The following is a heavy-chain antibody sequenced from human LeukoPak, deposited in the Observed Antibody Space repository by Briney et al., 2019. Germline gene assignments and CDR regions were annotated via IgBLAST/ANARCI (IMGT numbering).Heavy chain of an antibody. CDR2: IYYSGST. CDR3: ALIDCYNYALVY. CDR1: GGSLSNYY. J-gene: IGHJ4*02. V-gene: IGHV4-59*01. Sequence: NPSETLSLTCSVSGGSLSNYYWSWIRQPPGKGLEWIGYIYYSGSTNYSPSLKSRVTISIDTSKNQFSLSLRSVTAADTAVFYCALIDCYNYALVYWGQGTLVTVSS. D-gene: IGHD5-24*01.